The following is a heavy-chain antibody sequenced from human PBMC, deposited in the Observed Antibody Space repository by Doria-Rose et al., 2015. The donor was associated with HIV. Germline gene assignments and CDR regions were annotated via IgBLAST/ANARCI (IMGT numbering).Heavy chain of an antibody. CDR3: ARGECQLSPFDY. J-gene: IGHJ4*02. Sequence: GQGLEWVGGVIPMLDIPSYAQKFQGRVTLTADKSTSTAYMELSSLRSEDTAVYYCARGECQLSPFDYWGQGTLVTVSS. V-gene: IGHV1-69*10. D-gene: IGHD2-2*01. CDR2: VIPMLDIP.